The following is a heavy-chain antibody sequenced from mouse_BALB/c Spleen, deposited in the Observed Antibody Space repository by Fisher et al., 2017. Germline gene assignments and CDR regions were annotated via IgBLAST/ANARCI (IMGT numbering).Heavy chain of an antibody. V-gene: IGHV1-4*01. CDR3: ANYYGSSYAMDY. Sequence: KFKGKATLTADKSSSTAYMQLSSLTSEDSAVYYCANYYGSSYAMDYWGQGTSVTVSS. J-gene: IGHJ4*01. D-gene: IGHD1-1*01.